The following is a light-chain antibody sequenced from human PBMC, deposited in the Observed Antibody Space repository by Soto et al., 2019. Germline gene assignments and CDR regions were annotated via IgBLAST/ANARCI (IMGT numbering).Light chain of an antibody. CDR3: NSYTTSSTYV. CDR1: SSDVGAYKF. Sequence: QSALTQPASVSGSPGQSITISCTGTSSDVGAYKFFSWYQQHPGKAPRLMIYEVFNRPSGVSDRFSGYKSGNTASLTISGLQTEDEADYFCNSYTTSSTYVFGTGTKVTVL. CDR2: EVF. J-gene: IGLJ1*01. V-gene: IGLV2-14*01.